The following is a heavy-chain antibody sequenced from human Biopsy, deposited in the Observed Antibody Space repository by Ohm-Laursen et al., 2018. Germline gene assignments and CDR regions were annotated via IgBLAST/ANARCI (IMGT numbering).Heavy chain of an antibody. CDR1: GGSVGDYF. CDR3: AAFPFSGSPAFDI. D-gene: IGHD2/OR15-2a*01. J-gene: IGHJ3*02. V-gene: IGHV4-59*02. CDR2: TYYRGTS. Sequence: SDTLSLTCSVSGGSVGDYFLSWIRLVPGKRPEWIGYTYYRGTSENNPSLRSRVTTSVDISRNQFFLNMKPVTGADTAVYYCAAFPFSGSPAFDIWGQGTTVIVSS.